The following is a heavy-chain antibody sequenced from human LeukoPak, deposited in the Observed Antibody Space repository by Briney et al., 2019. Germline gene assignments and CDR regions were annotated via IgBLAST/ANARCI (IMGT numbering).Heavy chain of an antibody. CDR1: GSTFDDYA. J-gene: IGHJ4*02. CDR2: ISWDGGST. CDR3: AKAAYCGGDCYPEEYYFDH. D-gene: IGHD2-21*02. Sequence: GGSLRLSCAASGSTFDDYAMHWVRQAPGKGLEWVSLISWDGGSTYYADSVKGRFTISRDNSKNSLYLQMNSLRAEDTALYYCAKAAYCGGDCYPEEYYFDHWGQGTLVTVSS. V-gene: IGHV3-43D*04.